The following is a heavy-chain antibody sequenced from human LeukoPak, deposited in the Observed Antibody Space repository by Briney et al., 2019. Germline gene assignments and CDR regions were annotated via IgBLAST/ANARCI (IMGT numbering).Heavy chain of an antibody. CDR1: GFTFSDYY. D-gene: IGHD2-2*01. Sequence: GGSLRLSCAASGFTFSDYYMSWIRQAPGKGLEWVSYISSSGSTIYYADSVKGRFTISRDNAKNSLYLQMNSLRAEDTAVYYCARARSTSRIRAGRPNWFDPWGQGTLVTVSS. J-gene: IGHJ5*02. CDR3: ARARSTSRIRAGRPNWFDP. V-gene: IGHV3-11*01. CDR2: ISSSGSTI.